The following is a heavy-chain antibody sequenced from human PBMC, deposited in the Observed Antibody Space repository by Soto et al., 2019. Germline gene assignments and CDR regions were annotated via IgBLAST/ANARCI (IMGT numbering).Heavy chain of an antibody. Sequence: GASVKVSCKASGYTFTSYYMHWVRQAPGQGLEWMGIINPSGGSTSYAQKFQGRVTMTRDTSTSTVHMELSSLRSEDTAVYYCARDPNSITMTNYGMDVWGQGTTVTVSS. J-gene: IGHJ6*02. CDR3: ARDPNSITMTNYGMDV. CDR1: GYTFTSYY. V-gene: IGHV1-46*01. D-gene: IGHD3-22*01. CDR2: INPSGGST.